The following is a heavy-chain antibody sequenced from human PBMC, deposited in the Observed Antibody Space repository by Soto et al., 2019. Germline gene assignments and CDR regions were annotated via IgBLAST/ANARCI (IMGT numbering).Heavy chain of an antibody. Sequence: PSETLSLTCTVSGGSISSYYWSWIRQPPGKGLEWIGYIYYSGSTNYNPSLKSRVTISVDTSKNQFSLKLSSVTAADTAVYYCARVGIAARRGLNWFDPWRQGTLVTVSS. CDR3: ARVGIAARRGLNWFDP. CDR2: IYYSGST. V-gene: IGHV4-59*01. D-gene: IGHD6-6*01. J-gene: IGHJ5*02. CDR1: GGSISSYY.